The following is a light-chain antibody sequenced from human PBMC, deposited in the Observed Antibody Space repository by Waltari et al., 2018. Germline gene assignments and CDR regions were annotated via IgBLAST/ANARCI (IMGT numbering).Light chain of an antibody. J-gene: IGLJ2*01. Sequence: QSALTQPASVSGSPGQSITIPCTGTSSDIGGYNYVSWYQPVPGQAPKLMIYDVSNRTSGVSCRFSGSKSGNAASLTISGVQAEDEADYFCSSYMDSSTLELFGGGTSLTVL. CDR1: SSDIGGYNY. CDR2: DVS. V-gene: IGLV2-14*03. CDR3: SSYMDSSTLEL.